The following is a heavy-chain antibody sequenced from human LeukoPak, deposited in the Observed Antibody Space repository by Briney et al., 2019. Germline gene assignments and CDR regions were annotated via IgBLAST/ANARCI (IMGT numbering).Heavy chain of an antibody. Sequence: GGSLRLSCAASGFTFSSNYMSWVRQAPGKGLEWVSVIYSGGSTYYADSVKGRFTISRDNSKNTLYLQMNSLRAEDTAVYYCARDRVVVTPSGGEDAFDIWGQGTMVTVSS. V-gene: IGHV3-53*01. CDR3: ARDRVVVTPSGGEDAFDI. J-gene: IGHJ3*02. CDR1: GFTFSSNY. D-gene: IGHD2-21*02. CDR2: IYSGGST.